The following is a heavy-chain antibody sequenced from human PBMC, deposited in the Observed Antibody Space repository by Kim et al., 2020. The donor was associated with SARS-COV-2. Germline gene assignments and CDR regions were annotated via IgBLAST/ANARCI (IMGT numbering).Heavy chain of an antibody. D-gene: IGHD3-3*01. Sequence: GSNNHHPSLKSRVTISVDTSKNQFSLKLSSVTAADPAVYYCARGDWSLDYWGQGTLVTVSS. V-gene: IGHV4-59*09. CDR2: GSN. J-gene: IGHJ4*02. CDR3: ARGDWSLDY.